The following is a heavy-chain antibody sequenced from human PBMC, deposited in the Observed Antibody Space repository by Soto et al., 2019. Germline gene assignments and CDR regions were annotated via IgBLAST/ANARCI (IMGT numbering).Heavy chain of an antibody. V-gene: IGHV3-23*01. CDR1: GFPFSNYA. J-gene: IGHJ4*02. Sequence: EVQLLESGGGLVQPGESLKLACAASGFPFSNYAMSWVRQAPGKGLEWVSTTGGGIGPYYADSVKGRFTISRDNSKNTLYLQMNSLRAEDTAVYYCAHNCGVDCHSVFFYWGQGTLVIVSS. D-gene: IGHD2-21*02. CDR3: AHNCGVDCHSVFFY. CDR2: TGGGIGP.